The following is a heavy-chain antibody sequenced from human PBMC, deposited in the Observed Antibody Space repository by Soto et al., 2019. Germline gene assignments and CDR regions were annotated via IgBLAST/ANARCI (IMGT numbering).Heavy chain of an antibody. V-gene: IGHV4-34*01. Sequence: SETLSLTCALYGGSFSGYYWSWIRQPPGKGLEWIGEINHSGSTNYNPSLKSRVTISVDTSKNQFSLKLSSVTAADTAVYYCARGPKAPLGVATTPFDYWGQGTLVTVSS. CDR3: ARGPKAPLGVATTPFDY. D-gene: IGHD5-12*01. J-gene: IGHJ4*02. CDR2: INHSGST. CDR1: GGSFSGYY.